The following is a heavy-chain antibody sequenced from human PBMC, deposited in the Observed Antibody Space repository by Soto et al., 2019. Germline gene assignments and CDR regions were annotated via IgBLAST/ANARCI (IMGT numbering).Heavy chain of an antibody. D-gene: IGHD5-12*01. CDR1: GYTFTSYY. CDR3: ARDLWLRKIAYYYYYGMDV. J-gene: IGHJ6*02. Sequence: GASVKVSCKASGYTFTSYYMHWVRQAPGQGLEWMGIINPSGGSTSYAQKFQVRVTMTSDTSTSTVYMELSSLSSEDTAVYFCARDLWLRKIAYYYYYGMDVWGQGTTVTVSS. V-gene: IGHV1-46*01. CDR2: INPSGGST.